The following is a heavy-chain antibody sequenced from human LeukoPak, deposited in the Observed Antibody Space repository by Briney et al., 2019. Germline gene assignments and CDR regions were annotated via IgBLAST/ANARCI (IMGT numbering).Heavy chain of an antibody. Sequence: GESLKISCKGSGYSFNIYWIAWVRQMPGKGLEWMGIIYPSDSDTRYSPSFQGQVTISVDKSINTAYLQWSSLKASDTAMYYCARPGTSNGWYKDAFDIWGQGTMVTVSS. CDR3: ARPGTSNGWYKDAFDI. CDR2: IYPSDSDT. CDR1: GYSFNIYW. D-gene: IGHD6-19*01. J-gene: IGHJ3*02. V-gene: IGHV5-51*01.